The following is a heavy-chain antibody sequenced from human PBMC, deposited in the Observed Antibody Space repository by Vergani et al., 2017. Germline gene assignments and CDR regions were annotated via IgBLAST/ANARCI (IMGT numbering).Heavy chain of an antibody. CDR3: ARSYSSGWSFYYYYGMDV. D-gene: IGHD6-19*01. J-gene: IGHJ6*02. CDR2: IIPIFGTA. V-gene: IGHV1-69*12. Sequence: QVQLVQSGAEVKKPGSSVKVSCKASGGTFSSYAISWVRQAPGQGLEWMGGIIPIFGTANYAQKFQGRVTITADEYTSTAYMELSSLRSEDTAVYYCARSYSSGWSFYYYYGMDVWGQGTTVTVSS. CDR1: GGTFSSYA.